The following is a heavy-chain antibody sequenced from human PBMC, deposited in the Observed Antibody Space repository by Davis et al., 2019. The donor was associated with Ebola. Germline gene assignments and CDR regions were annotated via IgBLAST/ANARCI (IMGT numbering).Heavy chain of an antibody. J-gene: IGHJ4*02. Sequence: GESLKISCAASGFTFSSYGMHWVRQAPGKGLEWVAVISYDGSNKYYADSVKGRFTISRDNSKNTLYLQMNSLRAEDTAVYYCAKDHLDYWGQGTLVTVYS. CDR1: GFTFSSYG. CDR2: ISYDGSNK. CDR3: AKDHLDY. V-gene: IGHV3-30*18.